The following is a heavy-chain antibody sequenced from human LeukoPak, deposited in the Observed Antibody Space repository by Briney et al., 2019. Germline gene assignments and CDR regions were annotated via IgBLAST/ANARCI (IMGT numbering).Heavy chain of an antibody. CDR1: GFTFSSYS. J-gene: IGHJ6*03. Sequence: GGSLRLSCAASGFTFSSYSMNWVRQAPGKGLEWVSYISSSSSTIYYADSVKGRFTISRDNAKNSLYLQMNSLRAEDTAVYYCAKDFYYDSSGYQYYYYMDVWGKGTTVTISS. D-gene: IGHD3-22*01. CDR3: AKDFYYDSSGYQYYYYMDV. V-gene: IGHV3-48*01. CDR2: ISSSSSTI.